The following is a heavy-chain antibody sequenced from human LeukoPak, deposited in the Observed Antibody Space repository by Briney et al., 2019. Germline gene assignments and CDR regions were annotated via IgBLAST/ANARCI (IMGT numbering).Heavy chain of an antibody. D-gene: IGHD3-9*01. CDR3: ARDLDWLLFDY. V-gene: IGHV3-74*01. Sequence: RGYLRLSCAASGFTFSAYWMHWVRQAPGKGLVWVSRVKYDGSTTTYADSVKGRFTISRDNAKNTLYLQMNSLRVEDTAVYYCARDLDWLLFDYWGQGTLITVSS. CDR1: GFTFSAYW. J-gene: IGHJ4*02. CDR2: VKYDGSTT.